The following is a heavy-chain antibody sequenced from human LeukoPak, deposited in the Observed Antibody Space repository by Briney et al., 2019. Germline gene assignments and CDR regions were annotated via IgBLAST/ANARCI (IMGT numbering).Heavy chain of an antibody. CDR2: IYHSGST. J-gene: IGHJ4*02. CDR3: ARGGSGWYNY. CDR1: GGSFSSGGYS. D-gene: IGHD6-19*01. Sequence: SETLSLTCAVSGGSFSSGGYSWSWIRQPPGKGLEWIGYIYHSGSTYYNPSLKSRVTISVDRSKNQFSLKLSSVTAADTAVYYCARGGSGWYNYWGQGTLVTVSS. V-gene: IGHV4-30-2*01.